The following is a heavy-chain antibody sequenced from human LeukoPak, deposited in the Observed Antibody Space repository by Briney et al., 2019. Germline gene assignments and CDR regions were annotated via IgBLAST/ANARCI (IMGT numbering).Heavy chain of an antibody. Sequence: SQTLSLTCAISGDSVSSNSAAWNWIRQSPSGGLEWLGRTYYRSKWYNDYAVSVKSRITFNPDRSENQVSLQMNSVTPEDTAVYYCARGAVSYSTSDYWGQGTLVTVSS. CDR2: TYYRSKWYN. CDR1: GDSVSSNSAA. J-gene: IGHJ4*02. CDR3: ARGAVSYSTSDY. V-gene: IGHV6-1*01. D-gene: IGHD6-6*01.